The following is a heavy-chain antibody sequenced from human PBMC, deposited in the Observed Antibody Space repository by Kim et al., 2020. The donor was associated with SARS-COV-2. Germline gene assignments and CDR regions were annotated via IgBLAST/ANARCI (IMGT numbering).Heavy chain of an antibody. D-gene: IGHD5-12*01. V-gene: IGHV4-39*01. CDR2: LYYSGST. CDR3: ARHGYRSSPQSLNYFDY. CDR1: GGSISSTTYY. Sequence: SETLSLTCTVSGGSISSTTYYWGWIRQPPGKGLEWIGSLYYSGSTYYNPSLKSRVSISVDTSKNQFSLRLISVTAADTAVFYCARHGYRSSPQSLNYFDYWGQGTLVTVSS. J-gene: IGHJ4*02.